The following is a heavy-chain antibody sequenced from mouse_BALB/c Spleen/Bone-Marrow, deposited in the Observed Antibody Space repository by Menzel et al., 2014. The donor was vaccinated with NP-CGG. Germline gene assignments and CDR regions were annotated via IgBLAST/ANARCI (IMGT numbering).Heavy chain of an antibody. CDR3: ARDMGGLLFDY. Sequence: EVKLEESGGGLVQPGGSLRLSCATSGFTFTGYYMNWVRQPPGKALEWLGFIRSKANGYTTEYSASVKGRFTISRDNSQSILYLQMNTLRAEDSATYYCARDMGGLLFDYWGQGTTLTVSS. CDR1: GFTFTGYY. V-gene: IGHV7-3*02. CDR2: IRSKANGYTT. J-gene: IGHJ2*01. D-gene: IGHD2-3*01.